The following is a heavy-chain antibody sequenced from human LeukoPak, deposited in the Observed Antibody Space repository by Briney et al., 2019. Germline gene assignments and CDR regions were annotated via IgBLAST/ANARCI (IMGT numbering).Heavy chain of an antibody. J-gene: IGHJ1*01. CDR2: IWNDGSKK. CDR1: GLTFSHYG. Sequence: GGSLRLSCAASGLTFSHYGMHWVRQSPGKGLDWVALIWNDGSKKYYADSVKGRFTISRDNAKNTLYLQMDSLRAEDTAVYHCTMWSGSSYIEYFQHWGQGTLVTVSS. D-gene: IGHD1-26*01. V-gene: IGHV3-33*01. CDR3: TMWSGSSYIEYFQH.